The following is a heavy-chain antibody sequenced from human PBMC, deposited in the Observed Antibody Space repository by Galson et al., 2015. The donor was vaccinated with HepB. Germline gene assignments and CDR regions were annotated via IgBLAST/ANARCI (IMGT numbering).Heavy chain of an antibody. Sequence: SLRLSCAASGFTFSSYSMNWVRQAPGKGLEWVSSISSSSSYIYYADSVKGRFTISRDNAKNSLYLQMNSLRAEDTAVYYCARDPGGSWYYDYFDYWGQGTLVTVSS. CDR3: ARDPGGSWYYDYFDY. CDR1: GFTFSSYS. CDR2: ISSSSSYI. J-gene: IGHJ4*02. D-gene: IGHD6-13*01. V-gene: IGHV3-21*01.